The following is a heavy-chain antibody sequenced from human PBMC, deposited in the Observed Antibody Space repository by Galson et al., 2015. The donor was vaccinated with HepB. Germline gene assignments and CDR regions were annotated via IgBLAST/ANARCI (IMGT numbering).Heavy chain of an antibody. CDR3: ARDPTGPWGSSWYYFDY. Sequence: SLRLSCAASGFTFSSYAMHWVRQAPGKGLEWVAVISYDGSNKYYADSVKGRFTISRDNSKNTLYLQMNSLRAEDTAVYYCARDPTGPWGSSWYYFDYWGQGTLVTVSS. J-gene: IGHJ4*02. CDR1: GFTFSSYA. CDR2: ISYDGSNK. V-gene: IGHV3-30*04. D-gene: IGHD6-13*01.